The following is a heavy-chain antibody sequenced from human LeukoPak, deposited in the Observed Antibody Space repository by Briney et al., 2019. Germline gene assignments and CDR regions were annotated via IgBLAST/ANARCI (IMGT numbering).Heavy chain of an antibody. CDR3: ATYTHWVAGDV. V-gene: IGHV3-7*01. CDR1: GLPLSDSL. CDR2: MNQDGSAK. D-gene: IGHD3-16*01. Sequence: GGALRLSCAASGLPLSDSLMSWVRQARGRGLEWLANMNQDGSAKDYVASVKGRFTISRDNARNSLYLQMSSLRAEDTAVYYCATYTHWVAGDVWGQGTTVTVSS. J-gene: IGHJ6*02.